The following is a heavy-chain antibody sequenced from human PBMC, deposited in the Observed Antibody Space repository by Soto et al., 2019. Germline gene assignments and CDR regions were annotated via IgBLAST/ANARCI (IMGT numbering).Heavy chain of an antibody. CDR1: GYTFTGYY. D-gene: IGHD5-18*01. CDR3: ARVKIIDSQPYYYSGMDV. J-gene: IGHJ6*02. CDR2: INPNSGGT. V-gene: IGHV1-2*04. Sequence: QVQLVQSGAEVKKPGASVKVSCKASGYTFTGYYMHWVRQAPGQGLEWMGWINPNSGGTNYAQKFQGWVTMTKDTSISTAYMELSRLRSDDTAVYYCARVKIIDSQPYYYSGMDVWGQGTTVTVSS.